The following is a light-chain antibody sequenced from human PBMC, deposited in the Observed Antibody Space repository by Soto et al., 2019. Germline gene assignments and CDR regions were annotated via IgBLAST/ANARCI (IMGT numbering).Light chain of an antibody. Sequence: DIQMTQSPSSLSASVVDRVTITCRASQSISSYLNWYQQKPGKAPKLLIYAASSLQSGVPSRFSGSRSGTDFTLTISSLQPEDFATYYCQQSYSTPFVNFGQGTRLEIK. V-gene: IGKV1-39*01. CDR1: QSISSY. CDR2: AAS. CDR3: QQSYSTPFVN. J-gene: IGKJ5*01.